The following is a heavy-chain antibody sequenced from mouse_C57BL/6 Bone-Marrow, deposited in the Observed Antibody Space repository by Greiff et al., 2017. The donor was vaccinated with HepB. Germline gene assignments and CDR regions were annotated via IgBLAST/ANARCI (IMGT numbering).Heavy chain of an antibody. D-gene: IGHD1-1*01. Sequence: QVQLQQPGAELVKPGASVKMSCKASGYTFTSYWITWVKQRPGQGLEWIGDIYPGSGSTNYNEKFKSKATLTVDTSSSTAYMQLSSLTSEDSAVYYCARSCTVCYYEFAYWGQGTLVTVSA. CDR2: IYPGSGST. CDR1: GYTFTSYW. CDR3: ARSCTVCYYEFAY. J-gene: IGHJ3*01. V-gene: IGHV1-55*01.